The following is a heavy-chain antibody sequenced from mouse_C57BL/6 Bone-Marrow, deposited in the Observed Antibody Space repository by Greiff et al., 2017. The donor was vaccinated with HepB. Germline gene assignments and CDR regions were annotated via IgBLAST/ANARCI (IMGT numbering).Heavy chain of an antibody. D-gene: IGHD1-1*01. Sequence: EVHLVESGGDLVKPGGSLKLSCAASGFTFSSYGMSWVRQTPDKRLEWVATISSGGSYTYYPDSVKGRFTISRDNAKNTLYLQMSSLKSEDTAMYYCARGGYYGSSYYFDYWGQGTTLTVSS. CDR2: ISSGGSYT. V-gene: IGHV5-6*01. J-gene: IGHJ2*01. CDR1: GFTFSSYG. CDR3: ARGGYYGSSYYFDY.